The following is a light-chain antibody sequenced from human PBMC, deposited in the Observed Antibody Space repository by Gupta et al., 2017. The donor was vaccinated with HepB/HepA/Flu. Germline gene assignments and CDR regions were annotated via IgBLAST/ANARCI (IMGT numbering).Light chain of an antibody. CDR3: QQSYSTPWT. CDR1: QSISSY. V-gene: IGKV1-39*01. Sequence: DIQMTQSPSSLSASVGDRVTLTCRASQSISSYLHWYQQKPGKAPKLLIYAASSLQSGVPARFSGSGSGTDFTLTISSLQPEDFATYYCQQSYSTPWTFGQGTKVEIK. J-gene: IGKJ1*01. CDR2: AAS.